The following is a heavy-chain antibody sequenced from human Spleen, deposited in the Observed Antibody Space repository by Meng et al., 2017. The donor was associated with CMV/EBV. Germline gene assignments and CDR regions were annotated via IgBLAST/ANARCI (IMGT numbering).Heavy chain of an antibody. CDR2: IKQDGSEK. D-gene: IGHD2-21*01. CDR1: GFTFRSYA. CDR3: ASGLWSDY. J-gene: IGHJ4*02. Sequence: GGSLRLSCVASGFTFRSYAMSWVRQAPGKGLEWVANIKQDGSEKYYVDSVKGRFTISRDNAKNSLYLQMNSLRAEDTAVYYCASGLWSDYWGQGTLVTVSS. V-gene: IGHV3-7*01.